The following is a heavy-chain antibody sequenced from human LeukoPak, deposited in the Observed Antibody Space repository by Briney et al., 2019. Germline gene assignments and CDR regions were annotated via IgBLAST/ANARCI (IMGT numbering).Heavy chain of an antibody. D-gene: IGHD2-21*02. CDR1: GFTVSSKY. Sequence: GGSLRLSCAASGFTVSSKYMTWVRQAPGKGLEWVSVIYSGGPTYYADSVKGRVTISRDNSENTVYPQMNSLRVEDTAMYYCARRGDGGRAFDIWGQGTMVTVSS. J-gene: IGHJ3*02. CDR2: IYSGGPT. V-gene: IGHV3-66*01. CDR3: ARRGDGGRAFDI.